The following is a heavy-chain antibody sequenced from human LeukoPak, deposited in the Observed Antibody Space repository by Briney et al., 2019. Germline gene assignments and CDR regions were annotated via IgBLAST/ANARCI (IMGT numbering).Heavy chain of an antibody. CDR1: GFTFSSYG. CDR2: IRYDGSNK. J-gene: IGHJ4*02. D-gene: IGHD5-12*01. Sequence: GGSLRLSCAASGFTFSSYGMHWVRQAPGEGLEWVAFIRYDGSNKYYADSVKGRFTISRDNSKNTLYLQMNSLRAEDTAVYYCAKDFHPKNSGYVYWGQGTLVTVSS. CDR3: AKDFHPKNSGYVY. V-gene: IGHV3-30*02.